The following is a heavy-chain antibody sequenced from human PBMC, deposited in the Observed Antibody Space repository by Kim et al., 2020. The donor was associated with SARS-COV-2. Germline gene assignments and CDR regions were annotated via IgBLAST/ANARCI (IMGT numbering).Heavy chain of an antibody. Sequence: GGSLRLSCAASGFTFSSYGMHWVRQAPGKGLEWVAVIWYDGSNKYYADSVKGRFTISRDNSKNTLYLQINSLRAEDTAVYYCARDLLVGTTSYGMDVWGQGTTVTVSS. CDR3: ARDLLVGTTSYGMDV. CDR2: IWYDGSNK. D-gene: IGHD1-26*01. V-gene: IGHV3-33*01. CDR1: GFTFSSYG. J-gene: IGHJ6*02.